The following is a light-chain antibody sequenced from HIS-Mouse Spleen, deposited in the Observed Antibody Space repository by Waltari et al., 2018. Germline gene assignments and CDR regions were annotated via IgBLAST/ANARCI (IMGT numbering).Light chain of an antibody. CDR3: QQSGT. Sequence: DVVMTQSPLSLPVTLGQPASISCRSSQSLVHSDGNTYLNWFQQRPGQSPRRLIYKVSNRDSGVPSRFSGSGSGTEFTLTISSLQPDDFATYYCQQSGTFGQGTKVEIK. CDR1: QSLVHSDGNTY. J-gene: IGKJ1*01. V-gene: IGKV2-30*02. CDR2: KVS.